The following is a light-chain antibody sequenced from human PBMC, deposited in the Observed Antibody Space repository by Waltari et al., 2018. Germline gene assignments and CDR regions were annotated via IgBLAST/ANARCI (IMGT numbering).Light chain of an antibody. V-gene: IGLV1-44*01. CDR3: AAWDASLNVI. Sequence: QSVLTQPPSASGTPGQRVTSPGSGSKSNIGSTIGNWYQQLPGLAPKLLIYSDNQRPAALPDRFSASRSGTSASLAISGLQSEAEADYSCAAWDASLNVIFGGGTKLTVL. J-gene: IGLJ2*01. CDR1: KSNIGSTI. CDR2: SDN.